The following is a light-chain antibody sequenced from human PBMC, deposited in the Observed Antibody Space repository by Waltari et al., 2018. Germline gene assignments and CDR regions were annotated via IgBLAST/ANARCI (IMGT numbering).Light chain of an antibody. J-gene: IGLJ6*01. CDR3: SSYTSSSTLVV. CDR2: DVT. V-gene: IGLV2-14*03. CDR1: SSDVGGYKY. Sequence: QSALTQPASVSGSPGQSITIPCTGPSSDVGGYKYVSWYQQHPGKAPKLMIYDVTNRPSGVSNRFSGSKSGNTASLTISGLQAEDEADYYCSSYTSSSTLVVFGSGTKVTVL.